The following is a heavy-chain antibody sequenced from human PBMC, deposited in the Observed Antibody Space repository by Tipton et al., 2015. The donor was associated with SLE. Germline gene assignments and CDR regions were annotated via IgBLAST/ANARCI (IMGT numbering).Heavy chain of an antibody. CDR2: IYYSGST. D-gene: IGHD6-13*01. J-gene: IGHJ4*02. CDR1: GGSISSSTYY. Sequence: TLSLTCTVSGGSISSSTYYWGWIRQPPGKGLEWIGSIYYSGSTYYNPSLKSRVTISLDTSKNQFSLKLSSVTASDTAVYYCARRTVAATGTVFDYWGQGTLVTVSS. CDR3: ARRTVAATGTVFDY. V-gene: IGHV4-39*01.